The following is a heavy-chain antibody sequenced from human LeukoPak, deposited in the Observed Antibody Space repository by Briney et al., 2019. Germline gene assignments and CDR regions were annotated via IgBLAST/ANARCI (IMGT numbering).Heavy chain of an antibody. J-gene: IGHJ5*02. CDR2: IYSGGST. Sequence: PGGSLRLSCAASGFTVSSNYMSWVRQAPGKGLEWVSVIYSGGSTYYADSVKGRFTISRDNSKNTLYLQMNSLRAEDTAVYYCARDRSPITMIVVVTKMFDHWGQGTLVTVSS. V-gene: IGHV3-53*05. CDR3: ARDRSPITMIVVVTKMFDH. D-gene: IGHD3-22*01. CDR1: GFTVSSNY.